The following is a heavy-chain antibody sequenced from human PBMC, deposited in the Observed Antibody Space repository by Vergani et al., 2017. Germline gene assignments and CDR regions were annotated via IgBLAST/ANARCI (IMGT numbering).Heavy chain of an antibody. D-gene: IGHD3-22*01. V-gene: IGHV1-2*02. CDR3: ARSYYDSSGYYDAYYYYGMDV. Sequence: QVQLVQSGAEVKKPGASVKVSCKASGYTFTSYYMHWVRQAPGQGLEWMGWINPNSGGTNYAQKFQGRVTMTRDTSISTAYMELSRLRSDDTAVYYCARSYYDSSGYYDAYYYYGMDVWGQGTTVTVSS. CDR2: INPNSGGT. J-gene: IGHJ6*02. CDR1: GYTFTSYY.